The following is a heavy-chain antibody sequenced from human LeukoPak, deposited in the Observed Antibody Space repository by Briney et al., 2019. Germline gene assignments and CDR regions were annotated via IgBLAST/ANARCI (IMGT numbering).Heavy chain of an antibody. CDR1: GYTFINYG. J-gene: IGHJ5*02. Sequence: VASVKVSCKASGYTFINYGITWVRRAPGQGLEWMGWVSGYNGKTNYAQNLQGRLTLSTETLTSTAYMELRSLRSDDTAVYYCARDALPTATNPYNWFDPWGQGTLVTVSS. D-gene: IGHD2-2*01. CDR2: VSGYNGKT. V-gene: IGHV1-18*01. CDR3: ARDALPTATNPYNWFDP.